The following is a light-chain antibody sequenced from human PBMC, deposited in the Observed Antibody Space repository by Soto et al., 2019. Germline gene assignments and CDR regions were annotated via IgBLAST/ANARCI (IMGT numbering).Light chain of an antibody. J-gene: IGLJ2*01. CDR1: SSDVAYYNY. CDR2: EVS. CDR3: SSYAGSNTVV. V-gene: IGLV2-8*01. Sequence: QSALTQPPSASGSPGQSVTISCTGTSSDVAYYNYVSWYQQHPGKAPKLMIYEVSKWPSGVPDRFSGSKSGNTASLTVSGLQAEDEADFYCSSYAGSNTVVFGGGTKLTVL.